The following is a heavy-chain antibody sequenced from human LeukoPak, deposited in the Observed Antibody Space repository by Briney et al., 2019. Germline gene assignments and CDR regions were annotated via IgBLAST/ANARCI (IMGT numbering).Heavy chain of an antibody. J-gene: IGHJ4*02. V-gene: IGHV4-39*01. Sequence: SETLSLTCTVTGGFIRASGYYWRWIRQPPGKGLEWIGTVFYSGRTYYNSSLQSRVTISVDTSKNQFSLRLSSVTPADTAIYYCARLSNDYGDYEGHYWGQGTLVTVSP. CDR2: VFYSGRT. D-gene: IGHD4-17*01. CDR3: ARLSNDYGDYEGHY. CDR1: GGFIRASGYY.